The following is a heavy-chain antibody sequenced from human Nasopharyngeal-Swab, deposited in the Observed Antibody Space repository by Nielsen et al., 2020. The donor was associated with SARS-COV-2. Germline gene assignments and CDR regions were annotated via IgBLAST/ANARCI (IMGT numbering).Heavy chain of an antibody. J-gene: IGHJ5*02. D-gene: IGHD4-17*01. CDR1: GYTLTELS. Sequence: ASVKVSCKVSGYTLTELSMHWVRQAPGKGLEWMGGFDPEDGETIYAQKFQGRATMTEDTSTDTAYMELSSLRSEDTAVYYCATGDPTVTTSNWFDPWGQGTLVTVSS. V-gene: IGHV1-24*01. CDR2: FDPEDGET. CDR3: ATGDPTVTTSNWFDP.